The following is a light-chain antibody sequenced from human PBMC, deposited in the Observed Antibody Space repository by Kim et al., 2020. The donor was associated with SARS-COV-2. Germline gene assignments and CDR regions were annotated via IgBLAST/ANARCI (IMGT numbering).Light chain of an antibody. CDR3: QVWDDTGAHWV. CDR1: NIGSKS. V-gene: IGLV3-21*04. CDR2: YDS. Sequence: APGKTDRISCGGDNIGSKSVNWYQQKPGQAPVVVIYYDSDRPSGIPERVSGSNSGNTATLTIRRVEAGDEADYDCQVWDDTGAHWVFGGGTQLTVL. J-gene: IGLJ3*02.